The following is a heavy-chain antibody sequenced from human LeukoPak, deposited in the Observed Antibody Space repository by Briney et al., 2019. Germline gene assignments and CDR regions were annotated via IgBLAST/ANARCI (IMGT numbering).Heavy chain of an antibody. CDR2: INPNSGGT. CDR1: GYTFTGYY. CDR3: AGEGVAGTKYYFDY. J-gene: IGHJ4*02. D-gene: IGHD6-19*01. V-gene: IGHV1-2*02. Sequence: ASVKVSCKASGYTFTGYYMHWVRQAPGQGLEWMGWINPNSGGTNYAQKFQGRVTMTRDTSISTAYMELSRLRSDDTAVYYCAGEGVAGTKYYFDYWGQGTLVTVSS.